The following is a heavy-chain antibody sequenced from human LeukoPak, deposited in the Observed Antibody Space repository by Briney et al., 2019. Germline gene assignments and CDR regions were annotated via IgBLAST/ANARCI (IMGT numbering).Heavy chain of an antibody. CDR2: IYYSGST. CDR1: GGSISSYY. Sequence: PSETLSLTCTVSGGSISSYYWSWIRQPPGKGLEWIGYIYYSGSTNYNPSLKSRVTISVDTSKNQFSLKLSSVTAADTAVYYCARGRSARWFGESPPYYWGQGTLVTVSS. V-gene: IGHV4-59*01. CDR3: ARGRSARWFGESPPYY. J-gene: IGHJ4*02. D-gene: IGHD3-10*01.